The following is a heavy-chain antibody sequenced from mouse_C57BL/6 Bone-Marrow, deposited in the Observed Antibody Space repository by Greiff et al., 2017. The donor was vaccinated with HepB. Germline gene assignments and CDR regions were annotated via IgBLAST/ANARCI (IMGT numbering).Heavy chain of an antibody. J-gene: IGHJ3*01. Sequence: EVHLVESGAELVRPGASVKLSCTASGFNIKDDYMHWVKQRPEQGLEWIGWIDPENGDTEYASKFQGKATITADTSSNTAYLQLSSLTSEDTAVYYCTLGRFAYWGQGTLVTVSA. V-gene: IGHV14-4*01. CDR3: TLGRFAY. D-gene: IGHD4-1*01. CDR2: IDPENGDT. CDR1: GFNIKDDY.